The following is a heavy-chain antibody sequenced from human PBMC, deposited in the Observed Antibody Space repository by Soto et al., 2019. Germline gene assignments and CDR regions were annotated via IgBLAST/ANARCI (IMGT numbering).Heavy chain of an antibody. V-gene: IGHV3-11*01. Sequence: PGGSLRLSCTASGFTFSNDWMSWVRQAPGKGLEWVSYTSSSGSTIYYADSVKGRFTMSRDNAKNSMYLHSDSMRVEDTAVYYCARDYRSGWSQNWYFDLWGRGTLVTVSS. CDR2: TSSSGSTI. J-gene: IGHJ2*01. D-gene: IGHD6-19*01. CDR1: GFTFSNDW. CDR3: ARDYRSGWSQNWYFDL.